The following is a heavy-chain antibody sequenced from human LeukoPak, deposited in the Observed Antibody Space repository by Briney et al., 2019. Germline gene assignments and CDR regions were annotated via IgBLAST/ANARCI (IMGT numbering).Heavy chain of an antibody. CDR3: ARPGGAAYCGGDCYYGY. D-gene: IGHD2-21*02. Sequence: GGSLRLSCAASGFTFSSYWMSWVRQAPGKGPEWVANIKQDGSEKYYVDSVKGRFTISRDNAKNSLYLQMNSLRAEDTAVYYRARPGGAAYCGGDCYYGYWGQGTLVTVSS. J-gene: IGHJ4*02. CDR1: GFTFSSYW. CDR2: IKQDGSEK. V-gene: IGHV3-7*01.